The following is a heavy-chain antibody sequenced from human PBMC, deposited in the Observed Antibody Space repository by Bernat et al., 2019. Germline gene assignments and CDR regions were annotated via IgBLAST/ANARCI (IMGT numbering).Heavy chain of an antibody. CDR2: IIPIFGTA. Sequence: QVQLAQYQTAVKKPESSVKFSCKASGSTFSSYAISWVRQAPGQGLEWMGGIIPIFGTANYAQKFQGRVTITADESTSTAYMELSSLRSEDTAVYYCARVGLYDSSGYYFDYWGQGTLVTVSS. J-gene: IGHJ4*02. CDR3: ARVGLYDSSGYYFDY. CDR1: GSTFSSYA. D-gene: IGHD3-22*01. V-gene: IGHV1-69*01.